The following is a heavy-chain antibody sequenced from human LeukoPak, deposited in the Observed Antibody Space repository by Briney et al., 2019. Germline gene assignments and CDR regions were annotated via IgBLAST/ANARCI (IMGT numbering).Heavy chain of an antibody. CDR2: ISYDGSNK. J-gene: IGHJ4*02. V-gene: IGHV3-30-3*01. CDR3: ARTLSHTAGFDY. CDR1: GFTFSSYA. Sequence: GGSLRLSCAASGFTFSSYAMSWVRQAPGKGLEWVAVISYDGSNKYYADSVKGRFTISRDNSKNTLYLQMNSLRAEDTAVYYCARTLSHTAGFDYWGQGTLVTVSS. D-gene: IGHD6-25*01.